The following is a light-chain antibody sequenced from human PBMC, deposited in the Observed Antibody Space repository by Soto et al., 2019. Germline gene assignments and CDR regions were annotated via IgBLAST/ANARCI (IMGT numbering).Light chain of an antibody. CDR1: QTITTS. Sequence: DIQMTQSPSTLSASVGDGGTITCRASQTITTSLALYQQKPGNAPKLLIYKSSSLGRGVTSRFSGCGSGTEFSITISSLPPDDFRTDFCKQYVSYSVRTFGEGTKMEI. CDR2: KSS. CDR3: KQYVSYSVRT. J-gene: IGKJ1*01. V-gene: IGKV1-5*03.